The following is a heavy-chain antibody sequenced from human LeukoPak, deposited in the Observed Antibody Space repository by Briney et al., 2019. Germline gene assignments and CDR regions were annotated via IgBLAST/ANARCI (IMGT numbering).Heavy chain of an antibody. CDR2: IYTNGGA. V-gene: IGHV4-61*02. CDR1: GGSVTSGNYY. Sequence: SETLSLTCTVSGGSVTSGNYYWNWIRQPAGKGLEWIGRIYTNGGASYNPSLKSRVTISIDASKNQFSLQLSSVTAADTAVYYCAREPPGYWGQGILVTVSS. CDR3: AREPPGY. J-gene: IGHJ4*02.